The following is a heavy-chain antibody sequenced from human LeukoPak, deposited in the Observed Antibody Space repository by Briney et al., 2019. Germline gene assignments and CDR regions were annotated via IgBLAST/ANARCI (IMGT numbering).Heavy chain of an antibody. D-gene: IGHD6-13*01. CDR1: GYTFTGYY. Sequence: GASVKVSCKASGYTFTGYYMHWVRQAPGQGLEWMGWINPNSGGTNYAQKFQGRVTMTRDTSISTAYMELSRLRSDDTAVYYCARLSIAAAGAINFDYWGQGTVVTVSS. V-gene: IGHV1-2*02. CDR2: INPNSGGT. CDR3: ARLSIAAAGAINFDY. J-gene: IGHJ4*02.